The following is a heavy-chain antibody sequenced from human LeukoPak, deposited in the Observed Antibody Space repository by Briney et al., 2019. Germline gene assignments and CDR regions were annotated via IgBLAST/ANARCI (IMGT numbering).Heavy chain of an antibody. CDR2: INPSGGST. Sequence: ASVKVSCKASGYTFTSYYMHWMRQAPGQGLEWMGIINPSGGSTSYAQKFQGRVTMTRDMSTSTVYMELSSLRSEDTAVYYCARDSGKLELRYYFDYWGQGTLVTVSS. CDR1: GYTFTSYY. V-gene: IGHV1-46*01. CDR3: ARDSGKLELRYYFDY. D-gene: IGHD1-7*01. J-gene: IGHJ4*02.